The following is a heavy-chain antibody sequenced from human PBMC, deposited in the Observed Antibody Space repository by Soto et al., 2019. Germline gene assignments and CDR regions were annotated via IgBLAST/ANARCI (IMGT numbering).Heavy chain of an antibody. V-gene: IGHV3-23*01. Sequence: PGGSLRLSCVASGFTFSAYAMSWVRQAPGKGLEWVSAVAGNDGRTFYADSVKGRFTISRDNTKNTLSLQMSNLRVEDTAVYYYAKESPYCSPTCRQYYFDFWGQGALVTVSS. J-gene: IGHJ4*02. D-gene: IGHD2-15*01. CDR2: VAGNDGRT. CDR3: AKESPYCSPTCRQYYFDF. CDR1: GFTFSAYA.